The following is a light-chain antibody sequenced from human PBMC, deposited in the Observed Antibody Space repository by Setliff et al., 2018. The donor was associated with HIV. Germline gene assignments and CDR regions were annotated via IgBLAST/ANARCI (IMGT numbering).Light chain of an antibody. J-gene: IGLJ3*02. V-gene: IGLV2-14*01. CDR3: RSFTRSNTLNWV. CDR2: GVS. CDR1: SSDVGGYNY. Sequence: QSVLTQPASVSGSPGQSITISCTGTSSDVGGYNYVSWYQQHPGKAPKLMIYGVSNRPSGVSNRFSGSKSGNTAYLTISGLQAEDEADYYCRSFTRSNTLNWVLGGGTKVTVL.